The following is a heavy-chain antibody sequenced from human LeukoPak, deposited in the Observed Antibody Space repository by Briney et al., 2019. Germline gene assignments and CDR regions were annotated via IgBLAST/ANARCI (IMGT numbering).Heavy chain of an antibody. CDR1: GGTFSSYA. Sequence: ASVKVSCKASGGTFSSYAISWVRQAPGQGPEWMGGIIPIFGTANYAQKFQGRVTITADESTSTAYMELSSLRSEDTAVYYCAREASGYDYGFDYWGQGTLVTVSS. CDR2: IIPIFGTA. CDR3: AREASGYDYGFDY. D-gene: IGHD5-12*01. J-gene: IGHJ4*02. V-gene: IGHV1-69*13.